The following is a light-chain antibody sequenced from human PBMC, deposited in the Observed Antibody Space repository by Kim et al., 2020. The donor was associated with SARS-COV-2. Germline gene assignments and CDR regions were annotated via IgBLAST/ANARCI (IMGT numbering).Light chain of an antibody. CDR1: QSVSSNY. Sequence: SPGERAPLSCTASQSVSSNYLAWYQQKPGQAPKLLIYGTSSRATGIPDRFSGSGSGTDFTLTISRLEPEDFAVYYCQQYGSSPETFSLEAKVDIK. CDR2: GTS. V-gene: IGKV3-20*01. J-gene: IGKJ1*01. CDR3: QQYGSSPET.